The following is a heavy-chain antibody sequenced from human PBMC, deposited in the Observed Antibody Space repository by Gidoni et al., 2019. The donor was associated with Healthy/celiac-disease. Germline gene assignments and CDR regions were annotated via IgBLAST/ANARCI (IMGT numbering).Heavy chain of an antibody. Sequence: SMNWVRQAPGKGLEWDSSISSSSSYIYYADSVKGRFTISRDNAKNALYLQMNSLRAEDTAVYYCAGGGASHTWGQGTLVTVSS. D-gene: IGHD1-26*01. CDR2: ISSSSSYI. CDR1: S. J-gene: IGHJ4*02. CDR3: AGGGASHT. V-gene: IGHV3-21*01.